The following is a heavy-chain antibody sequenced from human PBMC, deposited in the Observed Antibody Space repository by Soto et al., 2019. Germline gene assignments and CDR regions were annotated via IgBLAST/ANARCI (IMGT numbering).Heavy chain of an antibody. CDR3: ARDTSNTSGNRIRFDP. Sequence: ASVKVSCKASGYTFTSHGINWVRQAPGQGLELMGWISAYNGDTKYEQKFQGRVTMTTDASSSTAYMELKSLSSDDTAVYFCARDTSNTSGNRIRFDPWGQGTQVTVSS. J-gene: IGHJ5*02. CDR2: ISAYNGDT. D-gene: IGHD6-19*01. CDR1: GYTFTSHG. V-gene: IGHV1-18*04.